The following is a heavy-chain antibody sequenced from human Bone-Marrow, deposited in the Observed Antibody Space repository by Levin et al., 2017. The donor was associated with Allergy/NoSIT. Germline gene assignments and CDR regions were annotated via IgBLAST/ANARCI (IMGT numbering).Heavy chain of an antibody. CDR3: ARNRIIVSGGKDYYYGMEV. CDR2: INYRGGT. D-gene: IGHD5/OR15-5a*01. J-gene: IGHJ6*02. CDR1: GGSVSSGTYY. V-gene: IGHV4-61*01. Sequence: SETLSLTCTVSGGSVSSGTYYWSWIRQPPGKGLEWIGYINYRGGTNYNPSLKSRVTISVDTSKNEFSLKLTSVTAADTAVYYCARNRIIVSGGKDYYYGMEVWGQGTTGTVAS.